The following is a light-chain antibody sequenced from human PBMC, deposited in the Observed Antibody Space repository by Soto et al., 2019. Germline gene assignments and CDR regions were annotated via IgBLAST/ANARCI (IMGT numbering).Light chain of an antibody. CDR2: WAS. V-gene: IGKV4-1*01. CDR3: QQYYSTPLT. CDR1: QIVLYSSNNKNY. Sequence: SVMTQSPDSLAVSLGERATINCKSSQIVLYSSNNKNYLAWYQQKPGQPPKLLIYWASTRESGVPDRFSGSGSGTDFTLTISSLQAEDVAVYYCQQYYSTPLTFGGGTRLEIK. J-gene: IGKJ5*01.